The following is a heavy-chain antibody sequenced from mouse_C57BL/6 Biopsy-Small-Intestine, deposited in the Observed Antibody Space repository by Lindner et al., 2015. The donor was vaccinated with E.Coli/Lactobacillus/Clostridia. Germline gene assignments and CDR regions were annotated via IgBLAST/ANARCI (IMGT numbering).Heavy chain of an antibody. V-gene: IGHV3-1*01. J-gene: IGHJ1*03. CDR3: ARTYYSHWCFDV. Sequence: VQLQESGPGMVKPSQSLSLTCTVTGYSITSGYDWHWIRHFPGNKLDWMGYISYSGSTNYNPSLKSRISITHDTSKNHFFLKLNSVTTEDTATYYCARTYYSHWCFDVWGTGTTVTVSS. D-gene: IGHD2-12*01. CDR2: ISYSGST. CDR1: GYSITSGYD.